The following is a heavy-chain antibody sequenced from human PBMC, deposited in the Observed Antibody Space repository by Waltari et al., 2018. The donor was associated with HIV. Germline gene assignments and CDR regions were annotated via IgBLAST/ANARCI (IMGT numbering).Heavy chain of an antibody. CDR1: GGSISSGGYY. D-gene: IGHD1-20*01. CDR3: ARGRVTGTFVY. V-gene: IGHV4-31*03. J-gene: IGHJ4*02. CDR2: IYYSGGT. Sequence: QVQLQESGPGLVKPSQTLSLTCTVSGGSISSGGYYWSWIRQHPGKGREWIGYIYYSGGTYANPSLKSRVTISVDTSKNQFSLKLSSVTAADTAVYYCARGRVTGTFVYWGQGTLVTVSS.